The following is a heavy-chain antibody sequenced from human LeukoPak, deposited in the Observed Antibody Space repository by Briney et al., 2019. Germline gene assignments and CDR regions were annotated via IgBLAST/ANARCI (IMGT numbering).Heavy chain of an antibody. CDR3: AKANWVSDADAVW. CDR1: GFHFSRYA. Sequence: GGSLRLSCAASGFHFSRYAMSWVRQTPARGLEWVSSLRGNGETFYADSVKGRFTLSRDDSRNTVYLQLNNLRVEDTAIYYCAKANWVSDADAVWWGQGTLVTVSS. CDR2: LRGNGET. J-gene: IGHJ4*02. D-gene: IGHD3-16*01. V-gene: IGHV3-23*01.